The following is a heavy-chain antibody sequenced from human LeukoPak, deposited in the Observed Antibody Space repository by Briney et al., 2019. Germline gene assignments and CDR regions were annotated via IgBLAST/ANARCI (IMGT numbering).Heavy chain of an antibody. J-gene: IGHJ5*02. Sequence: SETLSLTCTVSGGSISSNSYYWGWIRQPPGKGLEWIGSIYYSGSTHYNPSLKSRVTISVDTSKNQFSLKLSSVTAADTAVYYCARVFMVRNPIYPFDPWGQGTLVTVSS. D-gene: IGHD3-10*01. V-gene: IGHV4-39*01. CDR3: ARVFMVRNPIYPFDP. CDR1: GGSISSNSYY. CDR2: IYYSGST.